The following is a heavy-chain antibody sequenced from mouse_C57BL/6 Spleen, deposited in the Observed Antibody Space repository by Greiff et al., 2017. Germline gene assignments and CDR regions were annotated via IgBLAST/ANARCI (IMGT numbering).Heavy chain of an antibody. CDR1: GYTFTSYW. CDR3: ARVGNYDDYAMDY. CDR2: IDPSDSYT. D-gene: IGHD2-1*01. J-gene: IGHJ4*01. Sequence: VQLQQPGAELVMPGASVKLSCKASGYTFTSYWMHWVKQRPGQGLEWIGEIDPSDSYTNYNQKFKGKSTLTVDKSSSTAYMQLSSLTSEDSAVYYGARVGNYDDYAMDYWGQGTSVTVSS. V-gene: IGHV1-69*01.